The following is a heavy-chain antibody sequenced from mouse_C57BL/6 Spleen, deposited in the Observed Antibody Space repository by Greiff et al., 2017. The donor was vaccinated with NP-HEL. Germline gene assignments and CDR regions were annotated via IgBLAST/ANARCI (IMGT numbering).Heavy chain of an antibody. V-gene: IGHV3-6*01. CDR2: ISYDGSN. Sequence: ESGPGLVKPSQSLSLTCSVTGYSITSGYYWNWIRQFPGNKLEWMGYISYDGSNNYNPSLKNRISITRDTSKNQFFLKLNSVTTEDTATYYCARGITTVVDLDYWGQGTTLTVSS. D-gene: IGHD1-1*01. CDR1: GYSITSGYY. J-gene: IGHJ2*01. CDR3: ARGITTVVDLDY.